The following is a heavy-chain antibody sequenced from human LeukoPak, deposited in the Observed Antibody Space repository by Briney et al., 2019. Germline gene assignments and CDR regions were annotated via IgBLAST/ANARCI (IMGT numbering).Heavy chain of an antibody. Sequence: ASVKVSCKASGYTFTNYDINWVRRATGQGLEWMGWMNPNSGNTGYAQKFQGRVTMARSTSISTAYMELSSLTSEDTAVYYCARVSLGYCSGGTCYFQDHWGQGTLVTVSS. D-gene: IGHD2-15*01. CDR1: GYTFTNYD. J-gene: IGHJ4*02. V-gene: IGHV1-8*01. CDR2: MNPNSGNT. CDR3: ARVSLGYCSGGTCYFQDH.